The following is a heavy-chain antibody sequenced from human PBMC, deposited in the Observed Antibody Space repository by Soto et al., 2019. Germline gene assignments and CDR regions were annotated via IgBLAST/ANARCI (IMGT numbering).Heavy chain of an antibody. CDR3: ARGTKGAGGWYFDL. CDR1: GYTLDNHA. Sequence: QIQVVQSEVEVKRPGASVRISCKASGYTLDNHAVTWVRQAPGQGLEWMGWIGALLYNDATNHARKFQGRLTMARDTSPNTVYMDLGSLRSDDMAVYYCARGTKGAGGWYFDLWGRGTLVVVSS. D-gene: IGHD2-8*01. J-gene: IGHJ2*01. CDR2: IGALLYNDAT. V-gene: IGHV1-18*03.